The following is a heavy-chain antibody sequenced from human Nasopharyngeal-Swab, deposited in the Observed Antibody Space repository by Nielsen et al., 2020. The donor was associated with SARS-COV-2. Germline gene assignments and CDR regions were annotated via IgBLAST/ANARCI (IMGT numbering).Heavy chain of an antibody. D-gene: IGHD4-17*01. CDR2: ISWNSGSI. V-gene: IGHV3-9*01. CDR3: AKDPGATVTHAFDI. CDR1: GFTFDDYA. Sequence: SLKISCAASGFTFDDYAMHSVRQAPGKGLEWVSGISWNSGSIGYADSVKGRFTISRDNAKNSLYLQMNSLRAEDTALYYCAKDPGATVTHAFDIWGQGTMVTVSS. J-gene: IGHJ3*02.